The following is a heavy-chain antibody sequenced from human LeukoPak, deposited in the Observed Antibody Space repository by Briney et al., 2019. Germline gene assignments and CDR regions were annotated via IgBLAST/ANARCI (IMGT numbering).Heavy chain of an antibody. D-gene: IGHD2-15*01. CDR3: AKDIRFQAVVVVAATSDY. CDR2: IRYDANSK. V-gene: IGHV3-30*02. Sequence: PGGSLRFSCAASGFTFSDYGIHWVRQAPGKGLEWVAFIRYDANSKYYADSVEGRFTISRDNSKNTLSLQMDSLRPEDTAVYYCAKDIRFQAVVVVAATSDYWGQGTLVTVSS. CDR1: GFTFSDYG. J-gene: IGHJ4*02.